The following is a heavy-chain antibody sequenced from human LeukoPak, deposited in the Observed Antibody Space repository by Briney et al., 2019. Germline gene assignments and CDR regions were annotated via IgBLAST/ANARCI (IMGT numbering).Heavy chain of an antibody. D-gene: IGHD3-10*01. V-gene: IGHV4-39*07. Sequence: PSETLSLTCTVSGGSISSSSYYWGWIRQPPGKGLEWIGSIYYSGSTYYNPSLKSRVTISVDTSKNQFSLKLSSVTAADTAVYYCARVLRSPNLLHGSGSPSWFDPWGQGTLVTVSS. CDR3: ARVLRSPNLLHGSGSPSWFDP. J-gene: IGHJ5*02. CDR2: IYYSGST. CDR1: GGSISSSSYY.